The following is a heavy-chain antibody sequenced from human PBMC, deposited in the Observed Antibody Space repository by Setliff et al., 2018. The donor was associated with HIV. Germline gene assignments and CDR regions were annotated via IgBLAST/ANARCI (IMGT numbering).Heavy chain of an antibody. CDR2: IRYDGSNK. CDR1: GFTFSSYG. CDR3: ARPYTVWVYGMDL. V-gene: IGHV3-30*02. D-gene: IGHD2-8*01. J-gene: IGHJ6*02. Sequence: PGGSLRLSCAASGFTFSSYGMHWVRQAPGKGLEWVAFIRYDGSNKYYADSVKGRFTTSRDNAKNTLYMQMNSLRAEDTAVYYCARPYTVWVYGMDLWGQGTTVTVS.